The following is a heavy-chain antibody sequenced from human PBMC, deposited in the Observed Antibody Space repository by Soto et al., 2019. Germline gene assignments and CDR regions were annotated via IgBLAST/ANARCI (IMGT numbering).Heavy chain of an antibody. Sequence: QVQLQQWGAGLLKPSETLSLTCAVYGGSFSGYYWSWIRQPPGKGLEWIGEINHSGSTNYNPSPKSRGTISVDTSKNQFSLKLSSVTAADTAVYYCARAYDSSGYLPDYWGQGTLVTVSS. CDR2: INHSGST. CDR1: GGSFSGYY. CDR3: ARAYDSSGYLPDY. D-gene: IGHD3-22*01. J-gene: IGHJ4*02. V-gene: IGHV4-34*01.